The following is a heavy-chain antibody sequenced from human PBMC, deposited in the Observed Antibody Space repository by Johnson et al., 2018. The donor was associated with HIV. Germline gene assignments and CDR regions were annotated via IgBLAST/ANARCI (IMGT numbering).Heavy chain of an antibody. CDR1: GFTFSDSY. J-gene: IGHJ3*02. V-gene: IGHV3-11*04. CDR3: ARDPYCSGGSCYDSSAFDI. D-gene: IGHD2-15*01. CDR2: ISFSGGTI. Sequence: QVQLVESGGGVVQPGGSLRLSCAASGFTFSDSYMSWIRQAPGKGLAWVSYISFSGGTIYYADSVRGRFTISRDNTKNSLSLQMSSLRAEDTAVYYCARDPYCSGGSCYDSSAFDIWGQGTMVTVSS.